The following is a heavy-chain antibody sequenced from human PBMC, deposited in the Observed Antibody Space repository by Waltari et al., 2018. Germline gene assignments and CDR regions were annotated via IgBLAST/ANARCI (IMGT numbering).Heavy chain of an antibody. CDR3: VKTRRINDAFDI. CDR2: VDPEDGET. J-gene: IGHJ3*02. Sequence: EVQLLQSGAELKEPGTTVRISCKVSGYTFSDYYIHWVQQAPGKGLRWMGLVDPEDGETIYADNFQGRVTISADTSTDTAFMELSSLRAEDTAIYYCVKTRRINDAFDIWGQGTMVTVSS. V-gene: IGHV1-69-2*01. D-gene: IGHD2-15*01. CDR1: GYTFSDYY.